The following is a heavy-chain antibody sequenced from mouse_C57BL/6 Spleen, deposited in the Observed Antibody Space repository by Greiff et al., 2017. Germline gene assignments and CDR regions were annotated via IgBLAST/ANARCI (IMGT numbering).Heavy chain of an antibody. CDR1: GFTFTSYT. J-gene: IGHJ4*01. V-gene: IGHV1-4*01. CDR2: INPSSGYT. Sequence: QVQLQQSGAELARPGASVKMSCKASGFTFTSYTMHWVKQRPGQGLEWIGYINPSSGYTKYNQKFKDKATLTADKSSSTAYMQLSSLTSEDSAVYYGARDGYGPAMDYWGQGTSVTVSS. CDR3: ARDGYGPAMDY. D-gene: IGHD1-1*02.